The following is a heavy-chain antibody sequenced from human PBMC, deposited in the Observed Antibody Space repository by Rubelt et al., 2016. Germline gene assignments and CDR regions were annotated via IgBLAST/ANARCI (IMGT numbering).Heavy chain of an antibody. CDR1: GGSITISTYY. J-gene: IGHJ6*02. Sequence: QLQLQESGPGLVKPSETLSLTCTVSGGSITISTYYWGWVRQSPGKGLEWIGGLYYSGSTYFNPSLRSRVTVSLDASKNQCPLKLISVTAAETAVYYCVAEGFNYHGMDVWGQGTTVTVAS. CDR2: LYYSGST. CDR3: VAEGFNYHGMDV. V-gene: IGHV4-39*07.